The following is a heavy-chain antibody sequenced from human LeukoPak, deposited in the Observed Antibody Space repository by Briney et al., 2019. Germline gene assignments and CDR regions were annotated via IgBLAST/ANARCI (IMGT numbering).Heavy chain of an antibody. V-gene: IGHV1-2*02. D-gene: IGHD5-18*01. CDR1: GYTFNGYY. J-gene: IGHJ5*02. Sequence: EASVKVSCKASGYTFNGYYIHWVRQAPGQGLEWMGWINPNSGNINYEQSFQGRVTMTRDTIISTAYMELVRLRSDDTAVYYCARDDKGIRGYSYGLPFNWFDPWGQGTLVTVSS. CDR2: INPNSGNI. CDR3: ARDDKGIRGYSYGLPFNWFDP.